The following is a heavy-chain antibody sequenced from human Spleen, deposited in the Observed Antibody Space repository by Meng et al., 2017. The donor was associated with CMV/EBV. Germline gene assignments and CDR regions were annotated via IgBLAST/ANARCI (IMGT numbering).Heavy chain of an antibody. J-gene: IGHJ4*02. V-gene: IGHV1-46*01. CDR2: INPSGGST. D-gene: IGHD5-18*01. CDR3: ARDMVSFGYFGY. CDR1: GYYFTDYY. Sequence: ASVKVSCKASGYYFTDYYIHWVRQAPGQGLEWKGMINPSGGSTHYAQKFQGRVTLTRDTSTSTVYMQLSSLRSEDTAVYYCARDMVSFGYFGYWGQGMLVTVSS.